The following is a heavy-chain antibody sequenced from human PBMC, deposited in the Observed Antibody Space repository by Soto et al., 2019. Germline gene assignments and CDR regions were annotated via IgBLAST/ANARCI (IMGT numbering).Heavy chain of an antibody. CDR1: GFSLSTSGVG. V-gene: IGHV2-5*02. Sequence: QITLKESGPTLVKPTQTLTLTCTFSGFSLSTSGVGVGWIRQTPGKALEWLAMIYWDDNKHYSPSLNNRLSITKDTSKNQVVLTMTNMSPVDTATYYCTLRRGSGWFGPWGPGSLVIVSS. CDR2: IYWDDNK. D-gene: IGHD3-10*01. J-gene: IGHJ5*02. CDR3: TLRRGSGWFGP.